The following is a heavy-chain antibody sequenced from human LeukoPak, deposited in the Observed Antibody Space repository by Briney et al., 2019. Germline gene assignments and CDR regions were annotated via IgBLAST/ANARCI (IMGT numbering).Heavy chain of an antibody. V-gene: IGHV3-11*04. CDR1: GFTFSDYY. CDR3: ARAEGESYDSSGYYESNYYYMDV. Sequence: GGSLRLSCAASGFTFSDYYMSWIRQAPGKGLEWVSYISSSGSTIYYADSVKGRFTISRDNAKNSLYLQMNSLRAEDTAVYYCARAEGESYDSSGYYESNYYYMDVWGKGTTVTVSS. CDR2: ISSSGSTI. D-gene: IGHD3-22*01. J-gene: IGHJ6*03.